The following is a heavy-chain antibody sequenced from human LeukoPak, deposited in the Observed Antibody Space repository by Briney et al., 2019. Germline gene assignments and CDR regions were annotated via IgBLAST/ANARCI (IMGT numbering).Heavy chain of an antibody. V-gene: IGHV4-59*01. J-gene: IGHJ4*02. CDR1: GGSISSYY. CDR3: ASTPSMGDPYYYY. D-gene: IGHD3-16*01. Sequence: ETLSLTCTVSGGSISSYYWSWIRQPPGKGLEWIGYIYYSGSTNYNPSLKSRVTISVDTSKNQFSLKLSSVTAADTAVYYCASTPSMGDPYYYYWGQGTLVTVSS. CDR2: IYYSGST.